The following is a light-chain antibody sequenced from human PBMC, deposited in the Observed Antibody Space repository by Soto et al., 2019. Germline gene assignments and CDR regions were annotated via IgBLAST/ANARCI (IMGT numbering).Light chain of an antibody. CDR1: QSISSG. J-gene: IGKJ1*01. CDR3: QQYNSFTWT. Sequence: DIQMTQSPSTLSASVGDRVTITCRASQSISSGLAWYQQKPGKAPKLLIYDASSLESGVPSRFIGSGSGTEFTLTISSLQPDDFATYYCQQYNSFTWTFGQGTKVEIK. CDR2: DAS. V-gene: IGKV1-5*01.